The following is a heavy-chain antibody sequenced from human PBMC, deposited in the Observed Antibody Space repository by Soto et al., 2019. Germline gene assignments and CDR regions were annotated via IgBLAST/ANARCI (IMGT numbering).Heavy chain of an antibody. J-gene: IGHJ5*02. D-gene: IGHD1-7*01. Sequence: GGSLRLSCAASGFTFDDYAMHWVRQAPGKGLEWVSGISWNSGSIGYADSVKGRFTISRDNAKNSLYLQMNSLRAEDTALYYCAKDMRDNWNYVLWFDPWGQGTLVTVS. CDR1: GFTFDDYA. CDR3: AKDMRDNWNYVLWFDP. V-gene: IGHV3-9*01. CDR2: ISWNSGSI.